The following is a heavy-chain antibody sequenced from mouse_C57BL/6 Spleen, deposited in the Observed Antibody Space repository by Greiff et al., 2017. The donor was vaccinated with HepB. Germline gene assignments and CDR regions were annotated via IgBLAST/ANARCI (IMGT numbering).Heavy chain of an antibody. CDR3: TRRDDYDEVFAY. CDR2: IDPETGGT. Sequence: VKLQESGAELVRPGASVTLSCKASGYTFTDYEMHWVKQTPVHGLEWIGAIDPETGGTAYNQKFKGKAILTADKSSSTAYMELRSLTSEDSAVYYCTRRDDYDEVFAYWGQGTLVTVSA. D-gene: IGHD2-4*01. CDR1: GYTFTDYE. V-gene: IGHV1-15*01. J-gene: IGHJ3*01.